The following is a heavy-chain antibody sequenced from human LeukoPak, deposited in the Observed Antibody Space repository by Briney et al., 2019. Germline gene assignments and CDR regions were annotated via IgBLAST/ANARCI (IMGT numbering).Heavy chain of an antibody. CDR3: ARLVVVARDGMDV. V-gene: IGHV4-39*01. D-gene: IGHD2-21*01. CDR1: GGSISSSSYY. Sequence: SETLSLTCTVSGGSISSSSYYWGWIRQPPGKGLEWIGSIYYSGGTYYNPSLKSRVTISVDTSKNQFSLKLSSVTAADTAVYYCARLVVVARDGMDVWGQGTTVTVSS. J-gene: IGHJ6*02. CDR2: IYYSGGT.